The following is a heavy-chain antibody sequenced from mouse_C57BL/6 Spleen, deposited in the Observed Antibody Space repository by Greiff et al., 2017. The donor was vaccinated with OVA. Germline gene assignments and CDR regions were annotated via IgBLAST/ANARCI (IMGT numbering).Heavy chain of an antibody. CDR2: INPYNGGT. CDR1: GYTFTDYY. CDR3: ARRWLPRGGAMDY. D-gene: IGHD2-2*01. V-gene: IGHV1-19*01. J-gene: IGHJ4*01. Sequence: EVQLQESGPVLVKPGASVKMSCKASGYTFTDYYMNWVKQSHGKSLEWIGVINPYNGGTSYNQKFKGKATLTVDKSSSTAYMELNSLTSEDSAGYYCARRWLPRGGAMDYWGQGTSVTVSS.